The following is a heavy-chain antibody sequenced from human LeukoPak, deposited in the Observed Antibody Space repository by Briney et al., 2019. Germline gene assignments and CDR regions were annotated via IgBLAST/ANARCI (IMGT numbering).Heavy chain of an antibody. J-gene: IGHJ4*02. CDR1: GYTFTNYG. D-gene: IGHD1-14*01. Sequence: GASVKVSCKASGYTFTNYGISLVRQAPGEGLEWMGWINVNYGNTNYAQKLQGRVTMTTDTSTNTAYMELRSLRSDDTAVYYCARGINRNFDYWGQGTLVTVSS. V-gene: IGHV1-18*01. CDR2: INVNYGNT. CDR3: ARGINRNFDY.